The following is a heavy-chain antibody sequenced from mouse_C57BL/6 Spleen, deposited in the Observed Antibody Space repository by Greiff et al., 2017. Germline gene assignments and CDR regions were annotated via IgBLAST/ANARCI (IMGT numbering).Heavy chain of an antibody. D-gene: IGHD1-1*01. CDR3: ATPSYYGSSYPFAY. CDR2: IWGVGST. Sequence: QVQLQQSGPGLVAPSQSLSITCTVSGFSLTSYGVDWVRQSPGKGLEWLGVIWGVGSTNYNSALKSRLSISKDNSKSQVFLKMNSLQTDDTAMYYCATPSYYGSSYPFAYWGQGTLVTVSA. J-gene: IGHJ3*01. CDR1: GFSLTSYG. V-gene: IGHV2-6*01.